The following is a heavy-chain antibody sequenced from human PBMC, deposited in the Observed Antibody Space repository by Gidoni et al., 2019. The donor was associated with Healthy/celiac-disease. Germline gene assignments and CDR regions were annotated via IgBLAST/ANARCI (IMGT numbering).Heavy chain of an antibody. CDR1: GGSISSGSYY. Sequence: QVQLQESGPGLVKPSQTLSLTCTVSGGSISSGSYYWSWIRQPAGKGLEWIGRIYTSGSTNYNPSLKSRVTMSVDTSKNQFSLKLSSVTAADTAVYYCARDRRDFWSGYYTYGMDVWGQGTTVTVSS. V-gene: IGHV4-61*02. CDR3: ARDRRDFWSGYYTYGMDV. D-gene: IGHD3-3*01. CDR2: IYTSGST. J-gene: IGHJ6*02.